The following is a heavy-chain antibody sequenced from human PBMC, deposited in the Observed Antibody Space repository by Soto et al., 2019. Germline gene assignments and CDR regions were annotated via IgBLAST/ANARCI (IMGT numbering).Heavy chain of an antibody. Sequence: GGSMRLPCAPSGFTFSSYAMTWVRKAPEKGLEWVSAISVRGGTTYYADAVQGLFTISRDNSKNTLPLQMDILRAEDTPIYCCAKVLNTDMFPTRFDYWGQGTLGAVS. D-gene: IGHD4-4*01. CDR2: ISVRGGTT. CDR1: GFTFSSYA. J-gene: IGHJ4*02. CDR3: AKVLNTDMFPTRFDY. V-gene: IGHV3-23*01.